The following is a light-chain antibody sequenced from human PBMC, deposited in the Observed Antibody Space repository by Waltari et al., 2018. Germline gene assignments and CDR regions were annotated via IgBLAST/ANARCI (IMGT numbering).Light chain of an antibody. Sequence: DTVMTQSPATLSVSPGERATLSCRASQNIASNLAWYQQKPGQAPRLLISDASTRATCIPVRFSGSRSGTEFTLTISSLQSEDFAVYYCQQYNNWPPYTFGQGTKLEI. CDR1: QNIASN. J-gene: IGKJ2*01. V-gene: IGKV3-15*01. CDR3: QQYNNWPPYT. CDR2: DAS.